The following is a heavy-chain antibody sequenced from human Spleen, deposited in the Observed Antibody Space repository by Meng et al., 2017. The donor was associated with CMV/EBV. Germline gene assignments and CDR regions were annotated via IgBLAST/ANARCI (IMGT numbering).Heavy chain of an antibody. CDR2: INPSGGST. CDR3: ARGYDSSGPPYWYFDY. CDR1: GYTFTSYY. D-gene: IGHD3-22*01. V-gene: IGHV1-46*01. J-gene: IGHJ4*02. Sequence: ASVKVSCKASGYTFTSYYLHWVRQAPGQGLEWMGIINPSGGSTSYAQKFQGRVTMTRDTSTSTVYMELSSLRSEDTAVYYCARGYDSSGPPYWYFDYWGQGTLVTVSS.